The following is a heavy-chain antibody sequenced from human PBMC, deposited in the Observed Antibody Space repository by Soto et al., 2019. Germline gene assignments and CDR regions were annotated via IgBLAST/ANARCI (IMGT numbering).Heavy chain of an antibody. D-gene: IGHD2-15*01. J-gene: IGHJ4*01. CDR3: ATPYFSGGSCLDY. CDR2: ISYDGSNK. CDR1: GFTFSSYG. Sequence: QVQLVESGGGVVQPGRSLRLSCAASGFTFSSYGMHWVRQAPGKGLEWVAVISYDGSNKYYADAVKGRFTISRDNSKNTLYLQMNSLRAEYTAVYYCATPYFSGGSCLDYWGHGTLVTVSS. V-gene: IGHV3-30*03.